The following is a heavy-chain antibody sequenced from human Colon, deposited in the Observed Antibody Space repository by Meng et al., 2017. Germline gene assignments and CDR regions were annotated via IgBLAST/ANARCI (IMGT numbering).Heavy chain of an antibody. Sequence: QLQLQESGSRLVKPSQTLSLTCAVSGDSVTTTLSSWSWIRQSPGKGLEWISNIYDNGYTYYSPFLRSRVTISVDRSNNQFSLNLNSVTAADTAVYFCARGYRGSTYFAYWGQGILVTVSS. CDR1: GDSVTTTLSS. CDR2: IYDNGYT. D-gene: IGHD3-16*01. V-gene: IGHV4-30-2*06. J-gene: IGHJ4*02. CDR3: ARGYRGSTYFAY.